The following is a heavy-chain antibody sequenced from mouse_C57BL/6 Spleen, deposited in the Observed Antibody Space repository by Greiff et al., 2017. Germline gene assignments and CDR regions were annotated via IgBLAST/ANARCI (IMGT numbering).Heavy chain of an antibody. J-gene: IGHJ4*01. CDR3: ARLEYYGKETDYAMDY. Sequence: QVQLQQPGAELVRPGSSVKLSCKASGYTFTSYWMHWVKQRPIQGLEWIGNIDPSDSETHYNQKFKDKATLTVDKSSSTAYMQLSSLTSEDSAVYYCARLEYYGKETDYAMDYWGQGTSVTVSS. CDR1: GYTFTSYW. CDR2: IDPSDSET. D-gene: IGHD1-1*01. V-gene: IGHV1-52*01.